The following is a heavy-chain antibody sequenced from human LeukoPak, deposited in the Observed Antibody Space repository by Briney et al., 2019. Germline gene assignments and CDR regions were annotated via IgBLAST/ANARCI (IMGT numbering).Heavy chain of an antibody. CDR3: ARWADGYPLKNWFDP. CDR1: GYTFTDYY. D-gene: IGHD5-24*01. CDR2: ISAYNGNT. V-gene: IGHV1-18*04. J-gene: IGHJ5*02. Sequence: ASVKVSCKASGYTFTDYYIHWVRQAPGQGLEWMGWISAYNGNTNYAQKLQGRVTMTTDTSTSTAYMELRSLRSDDTAVYYCARWADGYPLKNWFDPWGQGTLVTVSS.